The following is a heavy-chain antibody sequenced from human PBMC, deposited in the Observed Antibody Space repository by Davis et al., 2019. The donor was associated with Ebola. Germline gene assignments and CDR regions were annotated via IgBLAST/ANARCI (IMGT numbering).Heavy chain of an antibody. V-gene: IGHV3-74*03. D-gene: IGHD2-2*01. CDR1: GFTFSSYW. Sequence: HTGGSLRLSCAASGFTFSSYWMHWVRLVPGMGLVWVSRINTGGSDTKYADSVKGRFTISRDNAKNTLYLEMNSLRAEDTAVYYCVRVSKGCSRPSCHPPYYYYGLDVWGRGTTVTVSS. J-gene: IGHJ6*04. CDR3: VRVSKGCSRPSCHPPYYYYGLDV. CDR2: INTGGSDT.